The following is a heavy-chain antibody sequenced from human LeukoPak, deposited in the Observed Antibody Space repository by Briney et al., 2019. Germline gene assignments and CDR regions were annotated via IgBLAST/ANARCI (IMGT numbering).Heavy chain of an antibody. V-gene: IGHV4-34*01. Sequence: SETLSLTCAVYGGSFSGYYWSWIRQPPGKGLEWIGEINHSGSTNYNPSLKSRVTISVDTSKNQFSLKLSSVTAADTAVYYCARETRAARGVDYWGQGTLVTVSS. J-gene: IGHJ4*02. D-gene: IGHD6-6*01. CDR2: INHSGST. CDR3: ARETRAARGVDY. CDR1: GGSFSGYY.